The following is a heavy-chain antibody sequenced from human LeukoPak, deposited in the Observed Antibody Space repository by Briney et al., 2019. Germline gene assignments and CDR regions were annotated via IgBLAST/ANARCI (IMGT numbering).Heavy chain of an antibody. V-gene: IGHV4-59*08. CDR3: ARLDFWNLRGMDV. CDR2: IYYSGST. CDR1: GGSISSYY. J-gene: IGHJ6*02. Sequence: SETLSLTCTVSGGSISSYYWSWIRQPPGKGLEWIGYIYYSGSTNYNPSLKSRVTISVDTSKNQFSLKLSSVTAADTAVYYCARLDFWNLRGMDVWGQGTTVTVSS. D-gene: IGHD3-3*01.